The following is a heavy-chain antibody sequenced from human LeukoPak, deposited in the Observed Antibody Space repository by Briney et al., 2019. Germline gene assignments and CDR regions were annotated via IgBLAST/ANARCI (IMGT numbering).Heavy chain of an antibody. V-gene: IGHV4-34*01. Sequence: SETLSLTCAVYGGSFSGYYWSWIRQPPGKGLEWIGEINHSGSTNYNPSLKSRVTISVDTSKNPFSLKLSSVTAAVTAVYYCARANRPRPYSSGWSRWGQGTLVTVYS. CDR1: GGSFSGYY. J-gene: IGHJ4*02. D-gene: IGHD6-19*01. CDR3: ARANRPRPYSSGWSR. CDR2: INHSGST.